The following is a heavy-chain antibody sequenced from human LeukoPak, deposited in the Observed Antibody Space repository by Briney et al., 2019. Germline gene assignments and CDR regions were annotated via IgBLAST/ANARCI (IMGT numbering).Heavy chain of an antibody. J-gene: IGHJ6*03. V-gene: IGHV3-74*01. Sequence: QPGGSLRLSCAASGFTFSSYWMHWVRQAPGKGLVWVSRINSDGSSTSYADSVKGRFTISRDNAKNTLYLQMNSLRAEDTAVYYCARAPRYYYYMDVWGKGTTVTISS. CDR2: INSDGSST. CDR3: ARAPRYYYYMDV. CDR1: GFTFSSYW.